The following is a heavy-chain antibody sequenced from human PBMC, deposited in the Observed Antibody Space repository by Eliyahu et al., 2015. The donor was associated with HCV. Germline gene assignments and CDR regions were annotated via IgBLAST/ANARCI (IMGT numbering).Heavy chain of an antibody. CDR1: GFTFRSXA. CDR3: ARDGIPQYYYDPQGFDY. J-gene: IGHJ4*02. V-gene: IGHV3-30-3*01. D-gene: IGHD3-22*01. Sequence: QVQLVESGGGVVQPGRSLRLSCAASGFTFRSXAMHWVRQAPGKGLEWVAVISYDGSNKYYADSVKGRFTISRDNSKNTLYLQMNSLRAEDTAVYYCARDGIPQYYYDPQGFDYWGQGTLDTVSS. CDR2: ISYDGSNK.